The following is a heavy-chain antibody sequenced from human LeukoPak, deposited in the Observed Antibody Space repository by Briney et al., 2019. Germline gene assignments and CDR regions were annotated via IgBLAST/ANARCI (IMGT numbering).Heavy chain of an antibody. CDR1: GGSFSGYY. CDR2: INHSGST. Sequence: SETLSLTCAVYGGSFSGYYWSWIRQPPGKGLEWIGEINHSGSTNYNPSLKSRVTISVDTSKNQYSLKLSSVTAADTAVYYCARGRRWLQPYYYYGMDVWGQGTTVTVSS. V-gene: IGHV4-34*01. J-gene: IGHJ6*02. D-gene: IGHD5-24*01. CDR3: ARGRRWLQPYYYYGMDV.